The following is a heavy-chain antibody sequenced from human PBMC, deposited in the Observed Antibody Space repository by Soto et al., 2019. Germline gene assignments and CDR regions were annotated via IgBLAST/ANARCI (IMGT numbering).Heavy chain of an antibody. CDR1: KFIFSDYY. CDR3: ARDTLPTDFGLGWDV. V-gene: IGHV3-11*01. Sequence: GGSLRLSCEASKFIFSDYYMGWIRQAPGKGLEWVAYISNGATTTHYADSVRGRFTISRDNAKNSLYLQMNSLRAEDTAIYYCARDTLPTDFGLGWDVWGQGTTVTVSS. CDR2: ISNGATTT. D-gene: IGHD4-17*01. J-gene: IGHJ6*02.